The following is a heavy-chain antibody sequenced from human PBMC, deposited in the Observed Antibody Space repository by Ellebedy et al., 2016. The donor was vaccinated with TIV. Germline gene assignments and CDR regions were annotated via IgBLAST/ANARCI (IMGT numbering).Heavy chain of an antibody. CDR3: AREADHNSVDY. CDR1: GFTFSGYW. D-gene: IGHD4-23*01. Sequence: PGGSLRLSCAASGFTFSGYWMTWMRQAPGKGLEWVANIKQDASEKQYVDSVKGRFTISRDNAENSLFLQMNSLRAEDTDVYYCAREADHNSVDYWGQGTLVTVSS. J-gene: IGHJ4*02. CDR2: IKQDASEK. V-gene: IGHV3-7*01.